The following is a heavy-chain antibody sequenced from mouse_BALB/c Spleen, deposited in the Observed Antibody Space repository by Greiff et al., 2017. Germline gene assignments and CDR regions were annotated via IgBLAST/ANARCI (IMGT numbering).Heavy chain of an antibody. CDR3: ARRTTVVAWYFDV. J-gene: IGHJ1*01. Sequence: VQLKQSGPSLVKPSQTLSLTCSVTGDSITSGYWNWIRKFPGNKLEYMGYISYSGSTYYNPSLKSRISITRDTSKNQYYLQLNSVTTEDTATYFCARRTTVVAWYFDVWGGGTTVTVSA. D-gene: IGHD1-1*01. CDR2: ISYSGST. V-gene: IGHV3-8*02. CDR1: GDSITSGY.